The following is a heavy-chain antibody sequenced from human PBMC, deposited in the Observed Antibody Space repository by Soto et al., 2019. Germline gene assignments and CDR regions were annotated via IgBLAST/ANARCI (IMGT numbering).Heavy chain of an antibody. J-gene: IGHJ6*02. V-gene: IGHV3-30*18. D-gene: IGHD7-27*01. CDR1: GFTFSSYG. CDR3: AKDLLGPGRAYGMDV. Sequence: QVQLVESGGGVVQPGRSLRLSCAASGFTFSSYGMHWVRQAPGKGLEWVAVISYDGRNKYYADSVKGRFTISRDNSKNTLYLQMNSLRAADTAVYYCAKDLLGPGRAYGMDVWGQGTTVTVSS. CDR2: ISYDGRNK.